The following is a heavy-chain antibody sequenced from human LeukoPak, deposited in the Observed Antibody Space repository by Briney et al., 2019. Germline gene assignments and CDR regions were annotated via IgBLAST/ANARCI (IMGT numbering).Heavy chain of an antibody. CDR3: AKVLGYCSSTSCPYYFDY. Sequence: GASVKVSCKASGYTFTGYYMHWVRQAPGQGLEWMGWINPNSGGTNYAQKFQGRVTMTRDTSISTAYMELSRLRSDDTAVYYCAKVLGYCSSTSCPYYFDYWGQGTLVTVSS. V-gene: IGHV1-2*02. J-gene: IGHJ4*02. CDR1: GYTFTGYY. D-gene: IGHD2-2*01. CDR2: INPNSGGT.